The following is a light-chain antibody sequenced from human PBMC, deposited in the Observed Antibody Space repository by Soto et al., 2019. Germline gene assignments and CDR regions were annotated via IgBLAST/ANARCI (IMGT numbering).Light chain of an antibody. CDR3: SSYTSSSAVV. Sequence: QSVLTPPASVSGAPGQSITISCTGTSSDVGGYTYVSWYQQYPGKAPKLMIYDVSNRPSGVSNRFSGSKSGNTASLTISGLQAEDEADYYCSSYTSSSAVVFGEGTKLTVL. J-gene: IGLJ3*02. V-gene: IGLV2-14*01. CDR1: SSDVGGYTY. CDR2: DVS.